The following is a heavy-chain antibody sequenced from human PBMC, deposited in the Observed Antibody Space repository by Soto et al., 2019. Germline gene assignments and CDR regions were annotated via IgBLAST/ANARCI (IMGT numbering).Heavy chain of an antibody. CDR2: IIPIFGTA. Sequence: ASVKVSCKASGSTFSSYAISWVRQAPGQGLEWMGGIIPIFGTANYAQKFQGRVTITADESTSTAYMELSSLRSEDTAVYYCARVHGYNSPFDYWGQGTLVTVSS. D-gene: IGHD5-12*01. CDR1: GSTFSSYA. CDR3: ARVHGYNSPFDY. V-gene: IGHV1-69*13. J-gene: IGHJ4*02.